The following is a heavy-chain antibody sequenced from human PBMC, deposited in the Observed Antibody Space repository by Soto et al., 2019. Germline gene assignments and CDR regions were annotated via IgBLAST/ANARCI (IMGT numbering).Heavy chain of an antibody. V-gene: IGHV4-59*01. D-gene: IGHD3-22*01. J-gene: IGHJ4*02. CDR2: IYYSGST. Sequence: KASETLSLTCTVSGGSISSYYWSWIRQPPGKGLEWIGYIYYSGSTNYNPSLKSRVTISVDTSKNQFSLKLSSVTAADTAVYYCARSRVYYYDSSGYYYFDYWGQGTLVTVSS. CDR3: ARSRVYYYDSSGYYYFDY. CDR1: GGSISSYY.